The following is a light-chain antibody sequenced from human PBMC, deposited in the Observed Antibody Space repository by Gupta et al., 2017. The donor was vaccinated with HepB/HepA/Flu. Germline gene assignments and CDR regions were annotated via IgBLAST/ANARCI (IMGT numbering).Light chain of an antibody. J-gene: IGKJ4*01. CDR1: QSVSSS. CDR3: QQYDNRPPRT. CDR2: GAS. Sequence: EIVMTQSPATLSVSPGERATLSCRASQSVSSSLAWYQQKPGQAPRLLIYGASTRATGIPARFSGGGSGTEFTLTISSLQSEDVAVYYCQQYDNRPPRTFGGGTKVEIK. V-gene: IGKV3-15*01.